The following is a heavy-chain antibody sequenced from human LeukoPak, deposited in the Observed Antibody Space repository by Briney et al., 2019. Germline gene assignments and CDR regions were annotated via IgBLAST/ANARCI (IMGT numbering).Heavy chain of an antibody. CDR1: GYSISRGYY. Sequence: PSETLSPTCAVSGYSISRGYYWGWIRQPPGKGLEWIGSIYHSGSTYYNPSLKSRVTISVDTSKNQFSLKMSSVTAADTAVYYCAGWFGELLSLFAYWGQGTLVTVSS. CDR3: AGWFGELLSLFAY. J-gene: IGHJ4*02. CDR2: IYHSGST. V-gene: IGHV4-38-2*01. D-gene: IGHD3-10*01.